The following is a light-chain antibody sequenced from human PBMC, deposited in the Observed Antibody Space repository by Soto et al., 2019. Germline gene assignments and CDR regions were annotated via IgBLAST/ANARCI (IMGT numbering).Light chain of an antibody. CDR1: SSDVGGYNY. CDR2: EVS. J-gene: IGLJ1*01. Sequence: QPASVSGSPGQSITISCTGTSSDVGGYNYVSWYQQHPGKAPKLMIYEVSNRPSGVSNRFSGSKSGNTASLTISGLQAEDEADYYCSSYTSSSPYVFGTGT. V-gene: IGLV2-14*01. CDR3: SSYTSSSPYV.